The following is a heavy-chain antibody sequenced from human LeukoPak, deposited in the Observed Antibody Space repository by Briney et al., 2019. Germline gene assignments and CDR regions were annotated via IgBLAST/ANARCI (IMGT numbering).Heavy chain of an antibody. J-gene: IGHJ3*02. Sequence: ASVKVSCKASGYTFTSYGISWVRQAPGQGLEWMGWISAYNGNTNYAQKFQGRVTITADESTSTAYMELSSLRSEDTAVYYCARVGAAAGPDAFDIWGQGTMVTVSS. V-gene: IGHV1-18*01. CDR1: GYTFTSYG. CDR2: ISAYNGNT. CDR3: ARVGAAAGPDAFDI. D-gene: IGHD6-13*01.